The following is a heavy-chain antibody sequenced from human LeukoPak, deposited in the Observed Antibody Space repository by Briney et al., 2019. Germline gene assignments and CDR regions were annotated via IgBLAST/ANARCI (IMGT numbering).Heavy chain of an antibody. J-gene: IGHJ4*02. D-gene: IGHD6-19*01. CDR2: IYSGGST. Sequence: GGSLRLSCAASGFTVSSNYMSWVRQAPGKGLEWVSVIYSGGSTYYADSVKGRFTISRDNSKNTLYLQMNSLRDEDTAVYYCARDQVAVAGVFDYWGQGTLVTVSS. CDR1: GFTVSSNY. CDR3: ARDQVAVAGVFDY. V-gene: IGHV3-66*01.